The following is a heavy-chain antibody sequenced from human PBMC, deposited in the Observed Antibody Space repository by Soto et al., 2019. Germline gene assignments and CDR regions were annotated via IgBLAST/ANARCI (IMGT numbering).Heavy chain of an antibody. D-gene: IGHD2-15*01. J-gene: IGHJ5*02. Sequence: GASVKVAGKASGDRFTKYALHWVRQAPGQRLEWMGWINAGNGNTKYSQKFQGRVTISRDTSASTSYMQLSNLRSEDRAVYYCARGEGYCSGGTCYRWFDPWGQGTLVTVSS. CDR2: INAGNGNT. V-gene: IGHV1-3*01. CDR3: ARGEGYCSGGTCYRWFDP. CDR1: GDRFTKYA.